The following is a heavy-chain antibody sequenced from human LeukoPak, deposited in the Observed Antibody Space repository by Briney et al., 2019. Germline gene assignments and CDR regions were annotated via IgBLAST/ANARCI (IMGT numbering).Heavy chain of an antibody. J-gene: IGHJ4*02. D-gene: IGHD6-19*01. CDR2: ISYDRSNK. CDR1: GFTFSSYA. V-gene: IGHV3-30-3*01. Sequence: LSGGSLRLSCAASGFTFSSYAMHWVRQAPGKGLEWVAVISYDRSNKYYADSVKGRFTISRDNSKNTLYLQMNSLRAEDTAVYYCARDIHSSGWYLGYWGQGTLVTVSS. CDR3: ARDIHSSGWYLGY.